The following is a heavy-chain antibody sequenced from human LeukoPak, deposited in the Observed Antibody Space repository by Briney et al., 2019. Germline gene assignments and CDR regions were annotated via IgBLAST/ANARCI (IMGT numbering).Heavy chain of an antibody. CDR3: AREGYYGSGSYGVVAFDI. CDR2: IIPIFGTA. V-gene: IGHV1-69*06. CDR1: GGTFSSYA. D-gene: IGHD3-10*01. Sequence: SVKVSCKASGGTFSSYAISWVRQAPGQGLEWMGGIIPIFGTASYAQKFQGRVTITADKSTSTAYMELSSLRSEDTAVYYCAREGYYGSGSYGVVAFDIWGQGTMVTVSS. J-gene: IGHJ3*02.